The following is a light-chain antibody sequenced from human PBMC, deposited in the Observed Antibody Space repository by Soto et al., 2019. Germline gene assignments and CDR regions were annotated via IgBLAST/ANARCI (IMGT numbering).Light chain of an antibody. CDR3: QQYGRTLYT. CDR1: QSVSSSY. Sequence: EAVLTQSPGTLSLSPGERATLSCRASQSVSSSYLAWYQQKPGQAPRLLNYAASRGATGIPDRFSGSASGTDFTLTISRLEPEDFAVYYCQQYGRTLYTFGQGTKLEIK. J-gene: IGKJ2*01. V-gene: IGKV3-20*01. CDR2: AAS.